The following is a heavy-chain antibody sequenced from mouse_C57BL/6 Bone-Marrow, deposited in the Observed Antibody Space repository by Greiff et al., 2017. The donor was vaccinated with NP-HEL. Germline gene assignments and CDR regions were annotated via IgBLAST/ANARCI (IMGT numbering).Heavy chain of an antibody. CDR1: GFTFTDYY. CDR3: ARSPYYYGSSYGYFDV. CDR2: IRNKANGYTT. V-gene: IGHV7-3*01. Sequence: EVNVVESGGGLVQPGGSLSLSCAASGFTFTDYYMSWVRQPPGKALEWLGFIRNKANGYTTDYSASVKGRFTISRDNSQSILYLQMNARRAEYSAAYYCARSPYYYGSSYGYFDVWGTGTTVTVSS. J-gene: IGHJ1*03. D-gene: IGHD1-1*01.